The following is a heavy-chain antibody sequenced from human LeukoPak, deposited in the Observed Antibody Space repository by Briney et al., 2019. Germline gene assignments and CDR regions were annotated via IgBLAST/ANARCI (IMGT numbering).Heavy chain of an antibody. CDR2: ISYDRSNK. J-gene: IGHJ4*02. Sequence: PGGSLRLSCAASGFTFSSYAMHWVRQAPGKGLEWVAVISYDRSNKYYADSVKGRFTISRDNSKNTLYLQMNSLRAEDTAVYYCAKSGTRSSWSPRVKTYLDYWGQGTLVTVSS. D-gene: IGHD6-13*01. CDR3: AKSGTRSSWSPRVKTYLDY. V-gene: IGHV3-30*04. CDR1: GFTFSSYA.